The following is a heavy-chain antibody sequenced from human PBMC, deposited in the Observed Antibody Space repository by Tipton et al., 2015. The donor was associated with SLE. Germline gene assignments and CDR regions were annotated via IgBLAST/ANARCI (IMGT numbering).Heavy chain of an antibody. CDR3: ARGFYTDTSGNYGCFDI. CDR2: INHSKTT. Sequence: TLSLTCAVYGGSFSGYTWSWIRHFPGKGLEWIADINHSKTTNYNPSLKSRVTISVDTSKNQLSLRLNSVTAADTAVYYCARGFYTDTSGNYGCFDIWGQGTMVPVSS. D-gene: IGHD3-22*01. CDR1: GGSFSGYT. V-gene: IGHV4-34*01. J-gene: IGHJ3*02.